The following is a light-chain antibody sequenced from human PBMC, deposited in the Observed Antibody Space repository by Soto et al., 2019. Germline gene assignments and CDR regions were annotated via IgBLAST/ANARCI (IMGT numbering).Light chain of an antibody. CDR3: QQYGTSPVT. CDR1: QSVSSTY. J-gene: IGKJ5*01. V-gene: IGKV3-20*01. CDR2: AAS. Sequence: EIVLTQSPGTLSLSPGERATLSCRASQSVSSTYLAWYQQRPGQAPRLLIFAASSRATGIPDRFSGSGSGTDFPLTVGRMEPEDFAVYFCQQYGTSPVTVGPGTRLEIK.